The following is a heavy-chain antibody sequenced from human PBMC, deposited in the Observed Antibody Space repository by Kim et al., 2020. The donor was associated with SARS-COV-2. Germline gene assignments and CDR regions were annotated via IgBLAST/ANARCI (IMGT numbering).Heavy chain of an antibody. D-gene: IGHD4-17*01. J-gene: IGHJ5*02. CDR3: ARAPDYDDYPGVWFDP. V-gene: IGHV3-21*01. Sequence: ANGRFTISRDNARNSLYLQMNSLGAEDTAVYYCARAPDYDDYPGVWFDPWGQGTLVTVSS.